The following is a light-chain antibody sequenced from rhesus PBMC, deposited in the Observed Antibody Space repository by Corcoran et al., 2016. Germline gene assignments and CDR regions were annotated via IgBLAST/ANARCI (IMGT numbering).Light chain of an antibody. CDR2: KAS. CDR1: QNISSW. Sequence: DNQMTQSPSSLSASVGDTVTITCRASQNISSWLAWFQQKPGKAPKLLIYKASPLQTGVPSRFSGSGAGTDFTLTISSLPSEDFATYFCQHYSSSPYSFGQGTKVEI. J-gene: IGKJ2*01. CDR3: QHYSSSPYS. V-gene: IGKV1-22*01.